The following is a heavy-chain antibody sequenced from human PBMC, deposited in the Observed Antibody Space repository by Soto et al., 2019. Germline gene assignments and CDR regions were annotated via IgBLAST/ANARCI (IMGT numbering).Heavy chain of an antibody. CDR2: IYYSGST. CDR3: AWAAASITGFDY. Sequence: ASETLSLTCTVSGGSISSGGYYWSWIRQHPGKGLEWIGYIYYSGSTYYNPSLKSRITMSVDTSKNQFSLKLSSVTAADTAVYYCAWAAASITGFDYWGQGTMVTVYS. J-gene: IGHJ4*02. D-gene: IGHD2-2*01. CDR1: GGSISSGGYY. V-gene: IGHV4-31*03.